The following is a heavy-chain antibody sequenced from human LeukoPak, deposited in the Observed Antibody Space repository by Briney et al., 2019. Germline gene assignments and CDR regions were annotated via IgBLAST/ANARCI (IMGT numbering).Heavy chain of an antibody. CDR1: GLTFNNYA. CDR2: ISKSGDHT. Sequence: GGSLRLSCAVSGLTFNNYAMSWVRQAPGKGLEWVSAISKSGDHTYYATSAKGRFTIYRDNSKNTQYLQMNSLRAEDTAVYYCATSWGPDTSAFRWGRDGMDVWGQGTTVIVS. D-gene: IGHD3-16*01. J-gene: IGHJ6*02. V-gene: IGHV3-23*01. CDR3: ATSWGPDTSAFRWGRDGMDV.